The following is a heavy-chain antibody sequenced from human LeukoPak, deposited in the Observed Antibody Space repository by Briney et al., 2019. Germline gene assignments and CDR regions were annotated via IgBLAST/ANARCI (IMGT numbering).Heavy chain of an antibody. V-gene: IGHV6-1*01. CDR1: GDSVSSNSAA. D-gene: IGHD6-6*01. CDR2: TYYRSKWYN. Sequence: SQTLSLTCAISGDSVSSNSAAWHWIRQSPSRGLEWLGRTYYRSKWYNDYAVSVKSRITINPDTSKNQFSLQLNSVTPEDTAVYYCARVSPNPPSSSSPPGEYYYYYMDVWGKGTTVTVSS. J-gene: IGHJ6*03. CDR3: ARVSPNPPSSSSPPGEYYYYYMDV.